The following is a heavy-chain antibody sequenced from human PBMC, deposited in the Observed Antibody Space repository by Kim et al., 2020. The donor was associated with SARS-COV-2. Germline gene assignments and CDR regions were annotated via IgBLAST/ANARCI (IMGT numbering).Heavy chain of an antibody. CDR1: GASISTYH. CDR3: ARRGWYSAI. V-gene: IGHV4-4*08. CDR2: ISNSGST. D-gene: IGHD2-15*01. Sequence: SETLSLTCTVSGASISTYHLSWIRQPPGKGLEWIGYISNSGSTHYNPSLRSRVTISVDTSTNQFSLMVTSVTAADTAVYYCARRGWYSAIWGSGTLVTVSS. J-gene: IGHJ2*01.